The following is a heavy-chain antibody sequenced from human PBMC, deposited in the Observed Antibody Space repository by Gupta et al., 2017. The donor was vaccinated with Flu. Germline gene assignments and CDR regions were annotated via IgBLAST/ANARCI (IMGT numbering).Heavy chain of an antibody. CDR1: GGSITCYY. V-gene: IGHV4-59*01. J-gene: IGHJ6*02. CDR2: IFSSGST. Sequence: QVQLQESGPGLVKPSETLSLTCTVAGGSITCYYWRWIRQPPGKGLTWIGYIFSSGSTNFNPSLKSRVTISLDTSKNQFSLKLISVTAADTAVYVCARSPYRVYVMDVWGQGTTVTVSS. CDR3: ARSPYRVYVMDV. D-gene: IGHD1-26*01.